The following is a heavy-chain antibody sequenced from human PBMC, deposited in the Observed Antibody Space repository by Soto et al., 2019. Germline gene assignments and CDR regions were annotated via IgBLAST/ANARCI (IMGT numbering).Heavy chain of an antibody. V-gene: IGHV4-59*01. D-gene: IGHD6-13*01. CDR1: GGSISSYY. Sequence: PSETLSLTCTVSGGSISSYYWSWIRQPPGKGLEWIGYIYYSGSTNYNPSLKSRVTISVDTSKNQFSLKLSSVTAADTAVYYCARDFTQKRRIAAAGTLGFDPWGQGTLVTVSS. CDR2: IYYSGST. CDR3: ARDFTQKRRIAAAGTLGFDP. J-gene: IGHJ5*02.